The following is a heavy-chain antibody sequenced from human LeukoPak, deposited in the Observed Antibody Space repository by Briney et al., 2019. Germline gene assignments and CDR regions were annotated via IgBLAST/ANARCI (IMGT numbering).Heavy chain of an antibody. CDR3: TAQRGYDPTDY. D-gene: IGHD5-12*01. J-gene: IGHJ4*02. CDR1: GFTFSSYS. CDR2: IWYDGSNK. Sequence: PGGSLRLSCAASGFTFSSYSMHWVRQAPGKGLEWVAVIWYDGSNKYYADSVKGRFTISRDNSKNTLYLQMNSLRAEDTAVYYCTAQRGYDPTDYWGQGTLVTVSS. V-gene: IGHV3-33*01.